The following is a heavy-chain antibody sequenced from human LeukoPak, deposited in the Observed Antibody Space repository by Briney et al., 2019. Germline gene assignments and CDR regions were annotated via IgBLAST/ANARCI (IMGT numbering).Heavy chain of an antibody. V-gene: IGHV3-48*04. CDR1: GFTFSSYS. CDR2: ISSSSSTI. J-gene: IGHJ3*02. Sequence: PGGSLRLSCAASGFTFSSYSMNWVRQAPGKGLEWVSYISSSSSTIYYADSVKGRFTISRDNAKNSLYLQMNSLRAEDTAVYYCARSGYVWGNDAFDIWGQGTMVTVSS. CDR3: ARSGYVWGNDAFDI. D-gene: IGHD5-12*01.